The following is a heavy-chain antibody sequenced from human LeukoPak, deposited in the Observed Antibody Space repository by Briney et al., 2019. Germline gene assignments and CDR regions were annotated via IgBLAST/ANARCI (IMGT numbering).Heavy chain of an antibody. CDR2: ISAYNGNT. Sequence: ASVKVSCKASGYIFTTYYIHWVRQAPGQGLEWMGWISAYNGNTNYAQKLQGRVTMTTDTSTSTAYMELRSLRSDDTAVYYCARDEINLGGYYDSSGYSPPFFDYWGQGTLVTVSS. D-gene: IGHD3-22*01. CDR3: ARDEINLGGYYDSSGYSPPFFDY. V-gene: IGHV1-18*04. CDR1: GYIFTTYY. J-gene: IGHJ4*02.